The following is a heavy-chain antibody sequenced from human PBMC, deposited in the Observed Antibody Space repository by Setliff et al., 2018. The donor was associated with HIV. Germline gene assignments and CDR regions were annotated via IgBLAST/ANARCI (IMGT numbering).Heavy chain of an antibody. CDR2: IRYDASNK. D-gene: IGHD2-2*01. CDR3: AKSCDVPSKPGPYYYSMDV. J-gene: IGHJ6*03. V-gene: IGHV3-30*02. Sequence: PGGSLRLSCAPSGFTFSDYGIHWVRQAPGKGLEWLTYIRYDASNKFYADSVKGRFTISRDNSKNTLFLQLNSLRVDDTAVYYCAKSCDVPSKPGPYYYSMDVWGKGTTVNVSS. CDR1: GFTFSDYG.